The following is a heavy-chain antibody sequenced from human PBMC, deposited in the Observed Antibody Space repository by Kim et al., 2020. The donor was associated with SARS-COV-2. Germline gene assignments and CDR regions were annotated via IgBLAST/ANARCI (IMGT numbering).Heavy chain of an antibody. J-gene: IGHJ4*01. Sequence: GGSLRLSCAASGFTFSTSGMHWVRQPPGKGLEWVADISHDGSNKYYVDFVKGRFTISRDNSKRTLYLQMNSLRPEDTAIYYCAKDRFRGSLAADYCGQGTLVTVSS. CDR2: ISHDGSNK. CDR3: AKDRFRGSLAADY. D-gene: IGHD2-15*01. CDR1: GFTFSTSG. V-gene: IGHV3-30*18.